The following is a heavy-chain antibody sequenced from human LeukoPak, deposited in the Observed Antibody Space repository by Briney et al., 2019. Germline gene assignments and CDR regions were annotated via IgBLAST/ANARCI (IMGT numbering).Heavy chain of an antibody. Sequence: PSETLSLTCTVSGGSISSYYWSWIRQPPGKGLEWIGYIYTSGSTNYNPSLKSRVTISVDTSKNQFSLKLSSVTAADTAAYYCARTDYYFDYWGQGTLVTVSS. D-gene: IGHD2-21*01. J-gene: IGHJ4*02. CDR2: IYTSGST. V-gene: IGHV4-4*09. CDR3: ARTDYYFDY. CDR1: GGSISSYY.